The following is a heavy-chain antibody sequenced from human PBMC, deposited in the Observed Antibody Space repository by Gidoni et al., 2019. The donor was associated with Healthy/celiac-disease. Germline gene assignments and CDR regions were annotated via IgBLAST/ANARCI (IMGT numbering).Heavy chain of an antibody. CDR3: ATEGHDSSGYYGDY. V-gene: IGHV1-24*01. J-gene: IGHJ4*02. Sequence: VQLVHSWGAGKKPGASVKASCRVSGNTRTELSMHWERQAPGKGLEGMGGFDPEDGETIYAQKFQGRVTMTEDTSTDTAYMELSSLRSEDTAVYYCATEGHDSSGYYGDYWGQGALVTVSS. D-gene: IGHD3-22*01. CDR2: FDPEDGET. CDR1: GNTRTELS.